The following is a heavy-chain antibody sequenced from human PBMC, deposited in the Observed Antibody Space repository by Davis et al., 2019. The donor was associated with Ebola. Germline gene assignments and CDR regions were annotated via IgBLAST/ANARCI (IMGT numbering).Heavy chain of an antibody. Sequence: SVKVSCKASGGTFSSYAISWVRQAPGQGLEWMGRIIPILGIANYAQQFQGRVTITADKSTSTAYMELSSLRSEDTAVYYCASPGQLWFKSYYDSSGYYYYYGMDVWGQGTTVTVSS. V-gene: IGHV1-69*04. J-gene: IGHJ6*02. CDR2: IIPILGIA. D-gene: IGHD3-22*01. CDR3: ASPGQLWFKSYYDSSGYYYYYGMDV. CDR1: GGTFSSYA.